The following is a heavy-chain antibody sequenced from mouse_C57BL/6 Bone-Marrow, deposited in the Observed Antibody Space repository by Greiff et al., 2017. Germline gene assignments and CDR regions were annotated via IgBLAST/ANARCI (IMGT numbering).Heavy chain of an antibody. CDR2: IYPRRGNT. CDR3: ARRGDLLWYPWFAY. CDR1: GYTFTSYG. V-gene: IGHV1-81*01. J-gene: IGHJ3*01. Sequence: VKLQESGAELARPGASVKLSCKASGYTFTSYGISWVKQRTGQGLEWIGEIYPRRGNTYYNEKFKGKATLTADKSSSTAYMELRSLTSEDSAVYFCARRGDLLWYPWFAYWGQGTLVTVSA. D-gene: IGHD2-1*01.